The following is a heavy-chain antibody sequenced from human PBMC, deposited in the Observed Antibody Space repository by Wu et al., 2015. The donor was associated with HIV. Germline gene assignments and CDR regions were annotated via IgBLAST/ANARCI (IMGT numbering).Heavy chain of an antibody. J-gene: IGHJ6*03. D-gene: IGHD6-6*01. CDR2: IIPIFGTA. CDR1: GGTFSSYA. Sequence: QVQLVQSGAEVKKPGSSVKVSCKASGGTFSSYAISWVRQAPGQGLEWMGGIIPIFGTANYAQKFQGRVTITADESTSTAYMELSSLRSEDTAVYYCARDDGGSIAARQPLGYYYMDVWGKGTTVTVSS. V-gene: IGHV1-69*12. CDR3: ARDDGGSIAARQPLGYYYMDV.